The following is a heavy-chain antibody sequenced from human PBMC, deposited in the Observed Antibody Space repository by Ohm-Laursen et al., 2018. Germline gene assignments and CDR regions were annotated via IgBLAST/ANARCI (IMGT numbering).Heavy chain of an antibody. D-gene: IGHD3-22*01. V-gene: IGHV3-15*01. CDR3: TTAPTNYYDSSGYPPEYFQH. Sequence: SLRLSCTASGFTFSNAWMSWVRQAPGKGLEWVGRIKSKTDGGTTDYAAPVKGRFTISRDDSKNTLYLQMNSLKTEDTAVYYCTTAPTNYYDSSGYPPEYFQHWGQGTLVTVSS. CDR1: GFTFSNAW. J-gene: IGHJ1*01. CDR2: IKSKTDGGTT.